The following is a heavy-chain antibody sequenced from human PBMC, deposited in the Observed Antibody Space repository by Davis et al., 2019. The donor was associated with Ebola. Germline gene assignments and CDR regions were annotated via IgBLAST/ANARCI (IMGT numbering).Heavy chain of an antibody. J-gene: IGHJ4*02. Sequence: PGGSLRLSCAASGFTFSSYAMHWVRQAPGKGLEWVAVISYDGSNKYYADSVKGRFTISRDNSKNTLYLQMNSLRAEDTAVYYCARGGYSGSYAFDYWGQGTLVAVSS. V-gene: IGHV3-30*04. CDR1: GFTFSSYA. CDR3: ARGGYSGSYAFDY. D-gene: IGHD1-26*01. CDR2: ISYDGSNK.